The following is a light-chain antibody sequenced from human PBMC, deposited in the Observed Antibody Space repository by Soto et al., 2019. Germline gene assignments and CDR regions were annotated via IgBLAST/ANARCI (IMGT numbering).Light chain of an antibody. CDR3: SSYTTSSTSV. J-gene: IGLJ1*01. V-gene: IGLV2-14*03. CDR2: EVS. CDR1: SSDVGGYDF. Sequence: QSALAQPASVSGSPGQSSTISCTGTSSDVGGYDFVSWYQQHPDKAPNLMIYEVSNRPSGVSYRFSGSKSVNTATLTISGLQAEDDADYYCSSYTTSSTSVFGTGTKLTVL.